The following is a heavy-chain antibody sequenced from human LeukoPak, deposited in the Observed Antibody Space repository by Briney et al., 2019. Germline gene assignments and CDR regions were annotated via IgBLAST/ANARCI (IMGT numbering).Heavy chain of an antibody. CDR1: GFTFSSYW. Sequence: GGSLRLSCAASGFTFSSYWMSWVRQAPGKGLEWVANIKQDGSEKYYVDSVKGRFTISRDNAKNSLCLQMNSLRAEDTAVYYCARDSSSWYHYYYGMDVWGQGTTVTVSS. CDR3: ARDSSSWYHYYYGMDV. CDR2: IKQDGSEK. V-gene: IGHV3-7*01. D-gene: IGHD6-13*01. J-gene: IGHJ6*02.